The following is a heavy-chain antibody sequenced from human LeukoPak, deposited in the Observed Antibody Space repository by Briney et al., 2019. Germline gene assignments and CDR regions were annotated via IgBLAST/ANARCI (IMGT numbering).Heavy chain of an antibody. V-gene: IGHV4-34*01. CDR2: INHSGST. J-gene: IGHJ4*02. CDR1: GGSFSGYY. D-gene: IGHD6-19*01. CDR3: ARGPQRSRWYPY. Sequence: SETLSLTCAVYGGSFSGYYWSWIRQPPGKGLEWIGEINHSGSTNYNPSLKSRVTISVDTSKNQFSLKLSSVTAADTAVYYCARGPQRSRWYPYWGQGTLVTVSS.